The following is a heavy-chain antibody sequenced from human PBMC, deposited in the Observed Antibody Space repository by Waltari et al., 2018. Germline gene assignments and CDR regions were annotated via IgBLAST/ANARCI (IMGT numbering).Heavy chain of an antibody. CDR2: IGGTHSNI. CDR3: TRDLYGSGGDWFDP. D-gene: IGHD3-10*01. Sequence: EERLVESGGGLVKPGGSLRLSCVASGFRFSDYDMNWVRQAPGTGLVWLSSIGGTHSNIFYAESVRGRFTVSRDNSKNSLYLEMSNMRAEDTGLYYCTRDLYGSGGDWFDPWGQGTLVTVSS. CDR1: GFRFSDYD. V-gene: IGHV3-21*03. J-gene: IGHJ5*02.